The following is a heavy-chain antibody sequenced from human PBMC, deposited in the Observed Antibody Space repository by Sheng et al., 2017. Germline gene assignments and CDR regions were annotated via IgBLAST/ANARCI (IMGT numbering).Heavy chain of an antibody. V-gene: IGHV4-59*01. J-gene: IGHJ6*02. CDR1: GGSISSYY. D-gene: IGHD2-2*01. Sequence: QVQLQESGPGLVKPSETLSLTCTVSGGSISSYYWSWIRQPPGKGLEWIGYIYYNGYTNYSPSLKSRVTISVDTSKNQFSLKMTSVTAADTAVYYCARENLFVDYCTSDSCHIRDHYGMDVWGQGTTVTV. CDR2: IYYNGYT. CDR3: ARENLFVDYCTSDSCHIRDHYGMDV.